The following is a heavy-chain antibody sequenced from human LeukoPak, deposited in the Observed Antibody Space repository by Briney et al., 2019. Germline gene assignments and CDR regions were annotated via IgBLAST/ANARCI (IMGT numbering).Heavy chain of an antibody. V-gene: IGHV4-59*08. CDR2: IYYSGNT. D-gene: IGHD2-2*01. J-gene: IGHJ4*02. CDR1: GGSISGYY. Sequence: PSETLSLTCTVSGGSISGYYWIWIRQPPGKGLEWIGYIYYSGNTNYNPSLKSRVTISVDTSKNQFSLKLSSVTAADTAVYYCARHKGYCSSTSCYLYFDYWGQGTLVTVSS. CDR3: ARHKGYCSSTSCYLYFDY.